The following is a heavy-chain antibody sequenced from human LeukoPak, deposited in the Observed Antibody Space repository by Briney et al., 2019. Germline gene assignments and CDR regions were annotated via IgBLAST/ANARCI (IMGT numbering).Heavy chain of an antibody. CDR2: IRWNSGSI. CDR1: GFSLDDYA. CDR3: GKDLQYDTSGHFQH. V-gene: IGHV3-9*01. J-gene: IGHJ1*01. Sequence: GGSLRLSCAASGFSLDDYAMHWVRQAPGKGREWVSCIRWNSGSISYADSVKGRFTISRDNARNSMYLQMNSLRAEDTALYYCGKDLQYDTSGHFQHWGQGTLVTVSS. D-gene: IGHD3-22*01.